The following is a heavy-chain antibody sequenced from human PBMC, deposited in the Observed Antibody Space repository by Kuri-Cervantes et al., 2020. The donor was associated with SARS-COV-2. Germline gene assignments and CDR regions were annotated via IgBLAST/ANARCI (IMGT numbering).Heavy chain of an antibody. V-gene: IGHV4-34*01. D-gene: IGHD6-13*01. CDR3: ARHFDIAAADSAYYYYYYMDV. CDR1: GGSFSGYY. CDR2: INHSGST. J-gene: IGHJ6*03. Sequence: SETLSLTCAVYGGSFSGYYWSWIRQPPGKGLEWIGEINHSGSTNYNPSLKSRVTISVDTSKNQFSLKLSSVTAADTAVYYCARHFDIAAADSAYYYYYYMDVWGKGTTVTVSS.